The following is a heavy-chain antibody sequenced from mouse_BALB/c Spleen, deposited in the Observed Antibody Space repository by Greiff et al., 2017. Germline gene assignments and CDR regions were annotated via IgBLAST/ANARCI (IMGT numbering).Heavy chain of an antibody. V-gene: IGHV1-14*01. CDR2: INPYNDGT. J-gene: IGHJ4*01. CDR1: GYTFTSYV. Sequence: VQLQQSGPELVKPGASVKMSCKASGYTFTSYVMHWVKQKPGQGLEWIGYINPYNDGTKYNEKFKGKATLTSDKSSSTAYLVLISLTSEDSAVYYCARRNYGNLYYAMDYWGQGTSVTVSS. CDR3: ARRNYGNLYYAMDY. D-gene: IGHD2-1*01.